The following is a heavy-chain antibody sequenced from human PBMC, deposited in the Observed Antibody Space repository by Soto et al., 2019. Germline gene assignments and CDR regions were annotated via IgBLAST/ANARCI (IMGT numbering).Heavy chain of an antibody. CDR3: ARVKEWILTGYFWWFDP. J-gene: IGHJ5*02. CDR2: IYYSGST. D-gene: IGHD3-9*01. Sequence: SETLSLTCTVSGGSISSGGYYWSWIRQHPGKGLEWIGYIYYSGSTYYNPSLKSRVTISVDTSKNQFSLKLSSVTAADTAVYYCARVKEWILTGYFWWFDPWGQGTLVTVSS. V-gene: IGHV4-31*03. CDR1: GGSISSGGYY.